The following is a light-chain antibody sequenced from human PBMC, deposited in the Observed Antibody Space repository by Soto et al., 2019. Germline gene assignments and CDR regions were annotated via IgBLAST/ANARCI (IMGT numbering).Light chain of an antibody. Sequence: EIVMTQSPATLSVSPGERATLSCRASQSVSSNLAWYQQKPGQAPRLLIYGASTRATGIPARFSGSGSGTDFTLTFSRLELEDFAMNSCQLYGTSRAFGQGTKV. J-gene: IGKJ1*01. CDR2: GAS. V-gene: IGKV3-15*01. CDR1: QSVSSN. CDR3: QLYGTSRA.